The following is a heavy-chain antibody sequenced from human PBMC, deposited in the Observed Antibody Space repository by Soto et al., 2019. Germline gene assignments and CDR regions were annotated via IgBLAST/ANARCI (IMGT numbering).Heavy chain of an antibody. CDR1: GGSISSGGYY. V-gene: IGHV4-31*03. Sequence: QVQLQESGPGLVKPSQTLSLTCTVSGGSISSGGYYWSWIRQHPGKGLEWIGYIYYSGSTYYNPSLKSRVTISVDTSKNQFSLKLSSVTAADTAVYYCARDDSSGYYRGGAFDIWGQGTMVTVSS. J-gene: IGHJ3*02. CDR3: ARDDSSGYYRGGAFDI. D-gene: IGHD3-22*01. CDR2: IYYSGST.